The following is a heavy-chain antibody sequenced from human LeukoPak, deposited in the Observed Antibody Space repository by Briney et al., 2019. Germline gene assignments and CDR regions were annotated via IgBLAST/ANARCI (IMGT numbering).Heavy chain of an antibody. V-gene: IGHV4-34*01. D-gene: IGHD6-13*01. CDR3: ARASSSSYFDY. CDR2: INHSGST. Sequence: PSETLSLTCAVYSGSFSGYYLSWIRQPPGKGLAGIGEINHSGSTNYNPSLKSRVTISVETSKNQLSLKLTSVTAADTAAYYCARASSSSYFDYWGQGTLVTVSS. J-gene: IGHJ4*02. CDR1: SGSFSGYY.